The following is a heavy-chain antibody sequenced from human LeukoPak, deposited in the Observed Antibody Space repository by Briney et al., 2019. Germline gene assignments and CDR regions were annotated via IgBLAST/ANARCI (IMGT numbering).Heavy chain of an antibody. Sequence: SETLSLTCTVSGGSITSFYWSWIRQPPGKGLEWIGYVYYTGSTNYNPSLKSRVTISVDTSKNQFSLKLSSVTAADTAVYYCARGDYDYYFDYWGQGTLVTVSS. CDR2: VYYTGST. CDR1: GGSITSFY. CDR3: ARGDYDYYFDY. V-gene: IGHV4-59*01. D-gene: IGHD4-17*01. J-gene: IGHJ4*02.